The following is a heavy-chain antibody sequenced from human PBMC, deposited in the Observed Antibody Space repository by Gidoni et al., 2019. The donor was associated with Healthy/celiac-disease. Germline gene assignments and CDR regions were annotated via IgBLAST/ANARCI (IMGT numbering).Heavy chain of an antibody. V-gene: IGHV3-74*01. J-gene: IGHJ6*02. CDR3: ARGPDFWSGYYYRYYYYGMDV. CDR1: GFTFSSYW. D-gene: IGHD3-3*01. Sequence: EVQLVESGGGLVQPGGSLRLSCAASGFTFSSYWMHCVRQAPGKGLVWVSRINSDGSSTSYAESVKGRFTISRDNAKNTLYLQMNSLRAEDTAVYYCARGPDFWSGYYYRYYYYGMDVWGQGTTVTVSS. CDR2: INSDGSST.